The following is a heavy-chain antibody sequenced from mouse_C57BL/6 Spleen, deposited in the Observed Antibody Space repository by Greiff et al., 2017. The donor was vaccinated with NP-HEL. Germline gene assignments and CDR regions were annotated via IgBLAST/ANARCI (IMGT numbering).Heavy chain of an antibody. CDR2: IDPSDSET. V-gene: IGHV1-52*01. D-gene: IGHD2-4*01. CDR1: GYTFTSYW. Sequence: VQLQQPGAELVRPGSSVKLSCKASGYTFTSYWMHWVKQRPIQGLEWIGNIDPSDSETHYNQKFKDKATLTVDKSSSTAYMQLSSLTSEDSAVYYCARYDYDGGYYAMDYWGQGTSVTVSS. CDR3: ARYDYDGGYYAMDY. J-gene: IGHJ4*01.